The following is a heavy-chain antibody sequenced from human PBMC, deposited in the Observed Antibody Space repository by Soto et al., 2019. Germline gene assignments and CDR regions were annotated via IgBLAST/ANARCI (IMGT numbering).Heavy chain of an antibody. CDR3: ARSVCGSVNCYIGELGFDP. D-gene: IGHD2-21*01. CDR2: MNPNNGAT. Sequence: ASVKVSCKASGYTFTNYYMHWVRQAPGQGLKWMGWMNPNNGATNFSQKFQGWVTMTRDTSISTAYLELTSLKSDDTAVYYCARSVCGSVNCYIGELGFDPWGQGILVTVSS. CDR1: GYTFTNYY. J-gene: IGHJ5*02. V-gene: IGHV1-2*04.